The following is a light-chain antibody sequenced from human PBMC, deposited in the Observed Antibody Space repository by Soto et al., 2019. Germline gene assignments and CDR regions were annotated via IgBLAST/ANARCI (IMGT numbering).Light chain of an antibody. V-gene: IGKV1-9*01. CDR2: GAS. CDR3: QKFNDYPLT. J-gene: IGKJ4*01. CDR1: QAISSY. Sequence: DIQLTQSPSFLSASVGDRVTITCRASQAISSYLAWYQQKPGKPPKLLIYGASTLQSDVPSRFSGSGSGTEITLHISRPQAEDSATYYCQKFNDYPLTFGGGTKVEIK.